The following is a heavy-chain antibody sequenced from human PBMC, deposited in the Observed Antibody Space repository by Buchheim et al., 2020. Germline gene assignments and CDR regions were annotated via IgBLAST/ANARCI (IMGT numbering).Heavy chain of an antibody. J-gene: IGHJ2*01. CDR1: GFTFSTYD. CDR2: ISYDGSNK. CDR3: ATDVGIRAGSHDWYFDL. V-gene: IGHV3-30*03. D-gene: IGHD3-3*02. Sequence: QVQLVESGGGVVQPGRSLRLSCAASGFTFSTYDMHWVRQAPGKGLEWVAVISYDGSNKYYADSVKGRFTISRDNAKNTLYLQMNNLKAEDPAVYYWATDVGIRAGSHDWYFDLWGRGTL.